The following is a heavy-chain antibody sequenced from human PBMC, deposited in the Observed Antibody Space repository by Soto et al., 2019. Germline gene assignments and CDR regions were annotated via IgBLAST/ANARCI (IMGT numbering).Heavy chain of an antibody. J-gene: IGHJ4*02. CDR1: GGSISSADDY. Sequence: SGTTSLGSTVCGGSISSADDYGTWIRQPPGKGLEWIGYIYYSGSTYYNPSLKSRVTISVDTSKNQFSLKLSSVTAADTAVYYCASELRSLDYWGQGTLVTVSS. CDR2: IYYSGST. CDR3: ASELRSLDY. V-gene: IGHV4-30-4*01.